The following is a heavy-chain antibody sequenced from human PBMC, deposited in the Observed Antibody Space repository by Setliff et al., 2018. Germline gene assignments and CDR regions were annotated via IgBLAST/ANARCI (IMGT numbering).Heavy chain of an antibody. CDR1: GGSVSSGSYY. J-gene: IGHJ4*02. CDR3: AKGRGEMDS. D-gene: IGHD3-10*01. Sequence: SETLSLTCTVSGGSVSSGSYYWSWIRQPPGKGLEWIGYIYYSGSTDSHPSLKSRVSISIDTSKNQFSLNVRSVTAADTAIYYCAKGRGEMDSWGQGILVTVSS. CDR2: IYYSGST. V-gene: IGHV4-61*01.